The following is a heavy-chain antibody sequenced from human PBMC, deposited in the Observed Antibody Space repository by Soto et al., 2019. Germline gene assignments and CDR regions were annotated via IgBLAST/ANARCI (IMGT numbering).Heavy chain of an antibody. V-gene: IGHV3-7*01. CDR1: GFTFSSYW. J-gene: IGHJ4*02. CDR2: IKQDGSEK. CDR3: ASLYGGDVAGG. Sequence: GGSLRLSCAASGFTFSSYWMSWVRQAPGKGLEWVANIKQDGSEKYYVDSVKGRFTISRDNAKNSLYLQMNSLRAEDTAVYYCASLYGGDVAGGCGQGTLVTVSS. D-gene: IGHD3-16*01.